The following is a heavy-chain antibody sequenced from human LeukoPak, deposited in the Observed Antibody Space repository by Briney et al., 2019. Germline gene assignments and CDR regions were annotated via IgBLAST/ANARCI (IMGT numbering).Heavy chain of an antibody. CDR1: GFTFSSYA. Sequence: PGRSLRLSCAASGFTFSSYAMHWVRQASGKGLEWVAVISYDGSNKYYADSVKGRFTISRDNSKNTLYLQMNSLRAEDTAVYYCASLLGAVAGKIDYWGQGTLVTVSS. CDR2: ISYDGSNK. CDR3: ASLLGAVAGKIDY. D-gene: IGHD6-19*01. V-gene: IGHV3-30*04. J-gene: IGHJ4*02.